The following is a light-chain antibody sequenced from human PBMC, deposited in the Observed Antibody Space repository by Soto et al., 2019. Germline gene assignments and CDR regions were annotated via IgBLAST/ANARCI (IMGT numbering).Light chain of an antibody. CDR3: QQYDKYST. V-gene: IGKV1-5*01. CDR1: QSISVS. J-gene: IGKJ1*01. Sequence: IQMTQSPSTLSASVGGTFNISCRASQSISVSLAWYQQKPGKAPRLLIYDASTLQGGVPSRFSGRGSGTEFTLTVTSLQPEDFASYFCQQYDKYSTFGHGTKVDI. CDR2: DAS.